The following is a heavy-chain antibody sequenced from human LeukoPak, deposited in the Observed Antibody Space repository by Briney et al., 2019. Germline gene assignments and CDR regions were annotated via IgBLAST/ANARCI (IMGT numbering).Heavy chain of an antibody. CDR2: VYDSGST. CDR1: GGSISSYY. J-gene: IGHJ4*02. CDR3: ARHGGSYSFDY. V-gene: IGHV4-59*08. D-gene: IGHD1-26*01. Sequence: SETLSLTCTVSGGSISSYYRSWIRQPPGKGLEWIGYVYDSGSTNYNPSLKSRVTISIDTSRNQFSLKMTSVTASDTAVYYCARHGGSYSFDYWGQGTLVTVSS.